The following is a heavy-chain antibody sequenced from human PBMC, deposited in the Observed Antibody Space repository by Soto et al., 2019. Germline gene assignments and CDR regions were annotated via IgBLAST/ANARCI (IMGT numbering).Heavy chain of an antibody. CDR2: ISYDGSNK. V-gene: IGHV3-30*18. CDR3: AKVFIRFATRQNYYYYGMDV. CDR1: GFTFSSYG. Sequence: GGSLRLSCAASGFTFSSYGMHWVRQAPGKGLEWVAVISYDGSNKYYADSVKGRFTISRDNSKNTLYLQMNSLRAEDTAVYYCAKVFIRFATRQNYYYYGMDVWGQGTTVTVSS. J-gene: IGHJ6*02. D-gene: IGHD3-10*01.